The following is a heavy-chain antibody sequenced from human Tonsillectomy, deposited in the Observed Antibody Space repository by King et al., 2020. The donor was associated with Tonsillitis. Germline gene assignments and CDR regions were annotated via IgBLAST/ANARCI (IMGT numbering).Heavy chain of an antibody. D-gene: IGHD4-17*01. J-gene: IGHJ4*02. CDR1: GYTFTSFY. Sequence: QLVQSGSEVKKPGASVRVSCKASGYTFTSFYMHWVRQAPGQGLEWVGIINPSGGSTHYAQKFQGRVTMNTDTSTSKVYMDQSSLTSEDTAVYYCGRDDGVVKYWGQGTLVTVS. CDR3: GRDDGVVKY. V-gene: IGHV1-46*01. CDR2: INPSGGST.